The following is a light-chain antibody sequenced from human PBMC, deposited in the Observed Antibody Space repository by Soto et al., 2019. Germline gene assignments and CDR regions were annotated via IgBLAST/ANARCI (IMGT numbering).Light chain of an antibody. J-gene: IGKJ1*01. V-gene: IGKV3-11*01. Sequence: EMVLTQSPATLSLSPGERATLSCSSSQSVSSCLAWYQQKPGQVPRLVIYDASNRATGIPGRFSGSGSGTDFTLTISSLETEDFGVYYCQQRSSWPRTFGQGTTVEIK. CDR2: DAS. CDR3: QQRSSWPRT. CDR1: QSVSSC.